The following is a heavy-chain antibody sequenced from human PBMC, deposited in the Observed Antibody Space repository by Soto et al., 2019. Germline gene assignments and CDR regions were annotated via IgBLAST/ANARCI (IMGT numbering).Heavy chain of an antibody. Sequence: EVQLLESGGGLVQPGGSLRLSCAASGFTFSTYAMSWVRQAPGKGLEWVSTIDNSGGITYYADSVTGRFTISRDNAKNTLYLQMNSLRAADTAVYYCAKGGYNYGFLFDCWGQGTLVTVSS. D-gene: IGHD5-18*01. CDR1: GFTFSTYA. V-gene: IGHV3-23*05. CDR3: AKGGYNYGFLFDC. CDR2: IDNSGGIT. J-gene: IGHJ4*02.